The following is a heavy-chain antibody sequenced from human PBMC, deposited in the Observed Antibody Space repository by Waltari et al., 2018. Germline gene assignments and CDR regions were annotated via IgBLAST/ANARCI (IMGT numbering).Heavy chain of an antibody. Sequence: QVQLVHSGAEVKKPGSSVKVSCKASGGTLRSYAITWLRQATGQGLEWMGRIIPIFGTANYAQKCQGRVTITADKSTSTAYMELSSLRSEDTAVYYCASSLPTNTTQHYYGMDVWGQGTTVTVSS. J-gene: IGHJ6*02. V-gene: IGHV1-69*14. D-gene: IGHD5-12*01. CDR3: ASSLPTNTTQHYYGMDV. CDR2: IIPIFGTA. CDR1: GGTLRSYA.